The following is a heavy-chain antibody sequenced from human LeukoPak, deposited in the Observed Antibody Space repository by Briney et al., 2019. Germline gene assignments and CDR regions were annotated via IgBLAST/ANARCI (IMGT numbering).Heavy chain of an antibody. CDR3: ARNAPLDY. D-gene: IGHD2-2*01. J-gene: IGHJ4*02. CDR1: GFTFSNSW. CDR2: IKLDGSEK. V-gene: IGHV3-7*01. Sequence: PGESLRLSCAASGFTFSNSWMSWVRQAPGKGLEWLAFIKLDGSEKYYVDSVKGRFTVSRDNAKESLYLQMNILRVEDTAVYYCARNAPLDYWGQGTLVTVSS.